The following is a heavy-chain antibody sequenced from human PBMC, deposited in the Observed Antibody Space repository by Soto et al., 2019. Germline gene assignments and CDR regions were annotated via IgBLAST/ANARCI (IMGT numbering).Heavy chain of an antibody. Sequence: GGSLRLSCAASGFTFSSYAMSWVRQAPGKGLEWVSAISGSGGSTYYADSVKGRFTISRDNSKNTLYLQMNSLRAEDTAVYYCRAFWSGYLTSLDYWGQGTLVTVSS. CDR1: GFTFSSYA. V-gene: IGHV3-23*01. D-gene: IGHD3-3*01. CDR2: ISGSGGST. CDR3: RAFWSGYLTSLDY. J-gene: IGHJ4*02.